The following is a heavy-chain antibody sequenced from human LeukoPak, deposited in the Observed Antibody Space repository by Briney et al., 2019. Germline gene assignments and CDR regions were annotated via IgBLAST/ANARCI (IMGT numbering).Heavy chain of an antibody. CDR2: INSNGDEI. Sequence: PGGSLRLSCAASGFTFSSYAMHWVRQAPGKGLEWVSGINSNGDEIYYADSVRGRFTISRDNSNNALYLQMDSLRAEDTAVYYCANWIGSSSRDYWGQGTLVTVSS. V-gene: IGHV3-23*01. D-gene: IGHD6-6*01. CDR3: ANWIGSSSRDY. J-gene: IGHJ4*02. CDR1: GFTFSSYA.